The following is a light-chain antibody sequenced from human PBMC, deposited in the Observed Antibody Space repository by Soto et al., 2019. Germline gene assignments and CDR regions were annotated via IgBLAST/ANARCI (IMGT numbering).Light chain of an antibody. CDR1: RSNIGSNY. CDR3: AAWDDSLSGWV. CDR2: SNN. Sequence: QSVLTQPPSASGTPGQRVGISCSGSRSNIGSNYVYWYQIVPGTAPKLFIYSNNERPSGVPDRFSGSKSGTSASLAISGLRSEDEADYYCAAWDDSLSGWVFGGGTKLTV. J-gene: IGLJ3*02. V-gene: IGLV1-47*02.